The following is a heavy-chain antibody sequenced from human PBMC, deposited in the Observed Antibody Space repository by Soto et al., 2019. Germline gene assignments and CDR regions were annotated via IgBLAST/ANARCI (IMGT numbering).Heavy chain of an antibody. CDR3: ARSLGWYAIDY. CDR2: MSHIGSV. V-gene: IGHV4-4*02. Sequence: QVLLQESGPGLVQPSGTLSLSCVVSGVSIGSNYYWGWVRQPPGKGLEWLGEMSHIGSVNYNPSLKSRVTISMDKSKNQCSLKLNSVAAADTAVYYCARSLGWYAIDYWGQGTLVIVSS. J-gene: IGHJ4*02. D-gene: IGHD6-19*01. CDR1: GVSIGSNYY.